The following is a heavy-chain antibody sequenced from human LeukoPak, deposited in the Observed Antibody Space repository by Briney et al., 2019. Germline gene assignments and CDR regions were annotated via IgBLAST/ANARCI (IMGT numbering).Heavy chain of an antibody. CDR1: GVSFSGYY. Sequence: SETLSLTCAVYGVSFSGYYWSWIRQPPGKGLEWIGEINHSGSTNYNPSLKSRVIISVDTSKNQFSLKLSSVTAADTAVYYCARQPGRRDMDVWGKGTTVTVSS. CDR3: ARQPGRRDMDV. V-gene: IGHV4-34*01. D-gene: IGHD1-14*01. J-gene: IGHJ6*03. CDR2: INHSGST.